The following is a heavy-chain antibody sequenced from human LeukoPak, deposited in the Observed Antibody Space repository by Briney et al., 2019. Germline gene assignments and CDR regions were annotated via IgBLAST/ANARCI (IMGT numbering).Heavy chain of an antibody. J-gene: IGHJ5*02. V-gene: IGHV1-18*01. CDR2: ISAYNGNT. D-gene: IGHD4-17*01. CDR1: GHTFTSYG. Sequence: ASVKVSCKASGHTFTSYGISWVRQAPGQGLEWMGWISAYNGNTNYAQKLQGRVTMTTDTSTSTAYMELRSLRSDDTAVYYCARDRSAYDYGDYVNWFDPWGQGTLVTVSS. CDR3: ARDRSAYDYGDYVNWFDP.